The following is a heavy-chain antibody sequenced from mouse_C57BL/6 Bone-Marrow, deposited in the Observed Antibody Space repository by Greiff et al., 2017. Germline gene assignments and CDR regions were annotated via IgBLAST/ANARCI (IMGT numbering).Heavy chain of an antibody. Sequence: VQLQQSGAELARPGASVKMSCKASGYTFTSYTMHWVKQRPGQGLEWIGYINPSSGYTKYNQKFKDKDTLTADKSSSTTYMQLSSLTAEDAAVYDCARGAGYDNYWGQGTTLTVSS. CDR2: INPSSGYT. CDR3: ARGAGYDNY. J-gene: IGHJ2*01. D-gene: IGHD2-2*01. CDR1: GYTFTSYT. V-gene: IGHV1-4*01.